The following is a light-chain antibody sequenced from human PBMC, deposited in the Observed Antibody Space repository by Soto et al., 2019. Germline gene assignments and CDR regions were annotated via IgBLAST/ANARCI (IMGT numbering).Light chain of an antibody. CDR3: SSYAGRDVYV. Sequence: QSVLTQPPSASWSPGQSVTISCTGASSDIGTYDSVSWYQQQAGKAPKLIIYEVVKRPSGVPDRFSGSKSGNMASLTVSGLQAEDEADYYCSSYAGRDVYVFGTGTKLTVL. J-gene: IGLJ1*01. CDR2: EVV. CDR1: SSDIGTYDS. V-gene: IGLV2-8*01.